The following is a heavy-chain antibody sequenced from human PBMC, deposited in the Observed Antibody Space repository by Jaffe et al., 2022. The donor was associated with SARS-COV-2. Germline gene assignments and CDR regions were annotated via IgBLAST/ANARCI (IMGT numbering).Heavy chain of an antibody. CDR2: IYYTGST. J-gene: IGHJ4*02. Sequence: QVQLQESGPGLVKPSETLSLTCTVSGGSANSGVYYWSWIRQPPGKGLEWIGFIYYTGSTNYNPSLKSRVTISVDTSKNQFSLRLSSVTAADTAIYYCARQYCSGGSCYPVFDYWGQGTLVTVSS. CDR1: GGSANSGVYY. D-gene: IGHD2-15*01. CDR3: ARQYCSGGSCYPVFDY. V-gene: IGHV4-61*08.